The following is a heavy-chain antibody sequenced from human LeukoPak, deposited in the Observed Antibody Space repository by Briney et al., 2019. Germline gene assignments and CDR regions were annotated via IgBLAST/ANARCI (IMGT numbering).Heavy chain of an antibody. J-gene: IGHJ4*02. CDR3: ARDGPHCTGGSCESDY. D-gene: IGHD2-8*02. CDR2: IDGGGT. Sequence: GGSLRLSCAASGFTFGSYSMSWVRQAPGKGLEWVSTIDGGGTYHAASVKGRFIVSRDNSRNALYLQMNGLRAEGTAVYFCARDGPHCTGGSCESDYWGQGALVTVSS. CDR1: GFTFGSYS. V-gene: IGHV3-23*01.